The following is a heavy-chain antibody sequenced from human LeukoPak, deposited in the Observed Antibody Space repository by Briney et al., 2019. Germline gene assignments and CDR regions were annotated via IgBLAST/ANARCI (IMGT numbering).Heavy chain of an antibody. J-gene: IGHJ4*02. CDR1: GGSISSSSYY. Sequence: SETLSLTCTVSGGSISSSSYYWGWIRQPPGKGLEWIGSIYYSGSTYYNPSLKSRVTISVDTSKNQFSLKLSSVTAADTAMYYCARGRFAELLFDIWGQGTLVTVSS. D-gene: IGHD3-10*01. CDR2: IYYSGST. V-gene: IGHV4-39*01. CDR3: ARGRFAELLFDI.